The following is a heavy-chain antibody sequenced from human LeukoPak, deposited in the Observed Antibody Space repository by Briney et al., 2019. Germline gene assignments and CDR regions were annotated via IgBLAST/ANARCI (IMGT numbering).Heavy chain of an antibody. CDR3: AKGGPQFFDY. D-gene: IGHD5-24*01. CDR2: ISGSGGST. Sequence: GGSLTLSCAASVFAFNSYSISWVRQAPWKGLEWVSAISGSGGSTYYADSVKGRFTISRDSSKSTLYLQMNSLRAEDTAVYFCAKGGPQFFDYWGQGSLVTVSS. CDR1: VFAFNSYS. J-gene: IGHJ4*02. V-gene: IGHV3-23*01.